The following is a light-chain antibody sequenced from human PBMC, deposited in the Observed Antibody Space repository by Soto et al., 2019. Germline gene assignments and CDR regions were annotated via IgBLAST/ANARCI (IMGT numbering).Light chain of an antibody. V-gene: IGKV1-27*01. CDR3: KKYNSAPLFT. CDR2: AAS. Sequence: DIQRTQSPSSLSASVGDRVTITCRASQGISNYLAWYQQKPGKVPKLLIYAASTLQSGVPSRFSGSGSGTDFTLTISSLQPEDVATYYCKKYNSAPLFTFGPGTKVDIK. J-gene: IGKJ3*01. CDR1: QGISNY.